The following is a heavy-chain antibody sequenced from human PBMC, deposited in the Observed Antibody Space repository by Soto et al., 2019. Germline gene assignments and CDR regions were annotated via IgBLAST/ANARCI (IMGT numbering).Heavy chain of an antibody. CDR2: INSDGSST. CDR3: VRTSLVVAAATREDY. D-gene: IGHD2-15*01. V-gene: IGHV3-74*01. CDR1: GFTLSSYW. J-gene: IGHJ4*02. Sequence: EVQLVESGGGLVQAGGSLRLSCAASGFTLSSYWMHWVRQAPGKGLVWVSRINSDGSSTSYADSVKGRFTISRDNAKNTLYLQMNSLRAEDTAVYYCVRTSLVVAAATREDYWGQGTLVTGSS.